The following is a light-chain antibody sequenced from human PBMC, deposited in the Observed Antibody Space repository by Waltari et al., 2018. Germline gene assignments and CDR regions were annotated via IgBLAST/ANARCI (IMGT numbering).Light chain of an antibody. CDR1: QSVDTS. V-gene: IGKV3-11*01. J-gene: IGKJ5*01. Sequence: EVVLTQSPAALSLSPGESASLSCRASQSVDTSLAWYQQTPGQAPRLVIYDASKRATGIPPRFSGSGSGTDFTLTISSLEPEDFTVYYCQQHSNGPPSITFGQGTRLE. CDR2: DAS. CDR3: QQHSNGPPSIT.